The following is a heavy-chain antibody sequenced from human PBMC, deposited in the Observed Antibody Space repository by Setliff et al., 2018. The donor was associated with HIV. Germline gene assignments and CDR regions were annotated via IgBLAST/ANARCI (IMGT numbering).Heavy chain of an antibody. Sequence: PSETLSLTCTVSGGSISSGSHYWNWIRQPAGKGLEWIGHIYTSGSTNYNPSLKSRVTISVDTSKNQFSLKLSSVTAADTAVYYCARVSYSGSSYIDYWGQGTLVTVSS. J-gene: IGHJ4*02. CDR2: IYTSGST. D-gene: IGHD6-6*01. CDR3: ARVSYSGSSYIDY. CDR1: GGSISSGSHY. V-gene: IGHV4-61*09.